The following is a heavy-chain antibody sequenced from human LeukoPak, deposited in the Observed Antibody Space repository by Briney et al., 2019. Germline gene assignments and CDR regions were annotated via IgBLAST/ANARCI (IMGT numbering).Heavy chain of an antibody. CDR3: ARKENVYYYFDY. CDR2: IYHSGTT. J-gene: IGHJ4*02. V-gene: IGHV4-28*01. CDR1: GYSITSSSW. D-gene: IGHD3-10*01. Sequence: TSSETLSLTCAVSGYSITSSSWWGWIRQPPGKGLEWIGYIYHSGTTYHNPSLQSRVTMSVDTSKNQFSLKLSSVTAVDTAVYYCARKENVYYYFDYWGQGTLVTVSS.